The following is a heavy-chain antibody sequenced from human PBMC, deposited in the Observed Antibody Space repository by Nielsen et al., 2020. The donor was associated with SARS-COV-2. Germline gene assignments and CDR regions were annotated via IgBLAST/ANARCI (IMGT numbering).Heavy chain of an antibody. CDR3: AKDGSGWPYYYYGMDV. J-gene: IGHJ6*02. Sequence: GESLKISCAASGFTFSSYGMHWVRQAPGKGLEWVAVISYDGSNEYYADSVKGRFTISRDNSKNTLYLQMNSLRAEDTAVYYCAKDGSGWPYYYYGMDVWGQGTTVTVSS. CDR1: GFTFSSYG. V-gene: IGHV3-30*18. CDR2: ISYDGSNE. D-gene: IGHD6-19*01.